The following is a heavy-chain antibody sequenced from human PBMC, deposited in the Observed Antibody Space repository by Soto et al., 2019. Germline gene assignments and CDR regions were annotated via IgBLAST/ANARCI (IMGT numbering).Heavy chain of an antibody. J-gene: IGHJ4*02. Sequence: EVQLLESGRGLVQPGGSLRLSCAAAGITFSSYAMNWVRQAPGKGLGWVSVISGSGDSTYYADSVKGRFTISRDNSKNTLYLQMNSLRAEDTAVYYCALRGSGSYFRYWGQGTLVTVSS. V-gene: IGHV3-23*01. CDR1: GITFSSYA. D-gene: IGHD1-26*01. CDR2: ISGSGDST. CDR3: ALRGSGSYFRY.